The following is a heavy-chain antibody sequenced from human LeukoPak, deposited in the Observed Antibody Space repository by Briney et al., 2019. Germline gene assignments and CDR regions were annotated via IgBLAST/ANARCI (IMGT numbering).Heavy chain of an antibody. CDR2: INHSGST. CDR3: ARDKYQLLSNKWFDP. Sequence: ASETLSLTCAVYGGSFSGYYWSWIRQPPGKGLEWIGEINHSGSTNYNPSLKSRVTISVDTSKNQFSLKLSSVTAADTAVYYCARDKYQLLSNKWFDPWGQGTLVTVSS. CDR1: GGSFSGYY. V-gene: IGHV4-34*01. J-gene: IGHJ5*02. D-gene: IGHD2-2*01.